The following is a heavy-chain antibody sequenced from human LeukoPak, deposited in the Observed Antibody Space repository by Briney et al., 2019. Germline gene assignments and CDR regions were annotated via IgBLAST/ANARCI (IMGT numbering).Heavy chain of an antibody. Sequence: PSETLSLTCAVSGGSISSGGYSWSWIRQPPGKGLEWIGYIYYSGTTYYNPSLKSRTIISVDTSKNQFSLKLSSVTAADTAVYYCARTEYYYDSSGYYGYAFDIWGQGTMVTVSS. CDR2: IYYSGTT. J-gene: IGHJ3*02. D-gene: IGHD3-22*01. V-gene: IGHV4-30-4*07. CDR3: ARTEYYYDSSGYYGYAFDI. CDR1: GGSISSGGYS.